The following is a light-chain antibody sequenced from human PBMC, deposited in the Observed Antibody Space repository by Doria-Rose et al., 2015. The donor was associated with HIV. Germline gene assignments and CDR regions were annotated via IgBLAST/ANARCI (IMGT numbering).Light chain of an antibody. CDR1: QSVGSN. CDR2: DAS. J-gene: IGKJ3*01. V-gene: IGKV3-11*01. Sequence: RATLSCRASQSVGSNLAWYQQKPGQAPRLLIYDASNRATGIPARFSGSGSGTDFTLTISSLEPEDFAVYFCQQRSNRPPIFTFGPGTKVDI. CDR3: QQRSNRPPIFT.